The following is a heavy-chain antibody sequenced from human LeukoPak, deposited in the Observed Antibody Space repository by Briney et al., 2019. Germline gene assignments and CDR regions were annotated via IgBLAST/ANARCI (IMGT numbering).Heavy chain of an antibody. CDR1: GFSFDTYA. V-gene: IGHV3-33*01. Sequence: GGSLRLSCAASGFSFDTYAMHWVRQAPGQGLEWVALIWHDGSHKFYSNSVRGQFTISRDNSKNTVYLQMNNLRPDDTAVYYCAREIFGSGSYPDLWGQGTLVTVSS. J-gene: IGHJ5*02. D-gene: IGHD3-10*01. CDR3: AREIFGSGSYPDL. CDR2: IWHDGSHK.